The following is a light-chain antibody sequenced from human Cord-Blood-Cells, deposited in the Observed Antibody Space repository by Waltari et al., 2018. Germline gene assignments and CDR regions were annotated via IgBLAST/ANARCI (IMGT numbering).Light chain of an antibody. CDR3: SSYTSSSTYVV. CDR2: EVS. J-gene: IGLJ2*01. Sequence: QSALTQPASVSGSPGQSITISCTGTSSDVGGYNSVSWYHQHPGKAPKLMIYEVSNRPSGVSNRFSGSKSGNTASLTISGLQAEDEADYYCSSYTSSSTYVVFGGGTKLTVL. V-gene: IGLV2-14*01. CDR1: SSDVGGYNS.